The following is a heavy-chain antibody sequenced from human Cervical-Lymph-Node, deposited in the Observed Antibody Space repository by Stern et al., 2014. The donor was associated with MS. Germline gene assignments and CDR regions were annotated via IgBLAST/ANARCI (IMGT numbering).Heavy chain of an antibody. CDR1: GDTFSRHA. D-gene: IGHD1-14*01. CDR3: ARDSRGTVTTAVGFYYGMDV. J-gene: IGHJ6*02. V-gene: IGHV1-69*01. Sequence: VQLEESGAEVKKPGSSVKVSCKTSGDTFSRHAISWLRQAPGQGLEWMGGVMPMVGASNYAQTFQGRITVTADESTSTVYLELSSLRSEDTAVYYCARDSRGTVTTAVGFYYGMDVWGQGTTVTVSS. CDR2: VMPMVGAS.